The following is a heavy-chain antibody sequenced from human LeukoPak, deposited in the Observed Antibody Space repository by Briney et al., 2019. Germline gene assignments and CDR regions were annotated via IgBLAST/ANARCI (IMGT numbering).Heavy chain of an antibody. Sequence: SETLSLTCTVSGGSISSSSYYWGWIRQPPGKGLEWIGSIYYSGSTYYNPSLKSRVTISVDTSKNQFSLKLSSVTAADTAVYYCARGRDLAVAGTPVDYWGQGTLVTVSS. CDR3: ARGRDLAVAGTPVDY. J-gene: IGHJ4*02. D-gene: IGHD6-13*01. CDR2: IYYSGST. V-gene: IGHV4-39*01. CDR1: GGSISSSSYY.